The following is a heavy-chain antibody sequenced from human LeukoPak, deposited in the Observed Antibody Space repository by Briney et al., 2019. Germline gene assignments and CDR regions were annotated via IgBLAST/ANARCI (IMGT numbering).Heavy chain of an antibody. CDR1: GGSISSESCY. V-gene: IGHV4-61*02. CDR3: ARDLGDYGDHVGAYYFTDA. D-gene: IGHD3-16*01. J-gene: IGHJ6*03. Sequence: PSQTLSLTCTVSGGSISSESCYWSWIRLPAGKGLEWIGRIFSSGSSYYNPSLKSRVSLSVDPPKNQFSLTLTSVTAADTAIYYCARDLGDYGDHVGAYYFTDAWDKGTTVIVSS. CDR2: IFSSGSS.